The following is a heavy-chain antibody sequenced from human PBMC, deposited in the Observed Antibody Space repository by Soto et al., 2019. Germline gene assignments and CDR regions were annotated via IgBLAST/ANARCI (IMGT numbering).Heavy chain of an antibody. D-gene: IGHD3-10*01. J-gene: IGHJ6*02. Sequence: EAQLLESGGGLVQPGGSLRLSCAASGFTFSRYAMSWLRQAPGKGLEWVSTVTGGGHTTYNADSVNGRFTNSRDNSKNTLYLQMNNLRAEDTAIYYCASSSGDLDVYGMDIWGPGTTVTVSS. CDR1: GFTFSRYA. CDR3: ASSSGDLDVYGMDI. CDR2: VTGGGHTT. V-gene: IGHV3-23*01.